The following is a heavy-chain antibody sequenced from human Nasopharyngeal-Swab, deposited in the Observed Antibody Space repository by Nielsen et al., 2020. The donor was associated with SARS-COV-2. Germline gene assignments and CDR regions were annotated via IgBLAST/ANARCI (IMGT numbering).Heavy chain of an antibody. J-gene: IGHJ6*02. CDR2: INHNERT. CDR3: ARAGRVGDAYTGLDV. CDR1: GGSFNGFY. D-gene: IGHD5-24*01. V-gene: IGHV4-34*01. Sequence: SETLSLTCSVSGGSFNGFYWNWIRQPPGKGLEWIGEINHNERTNYNPSLKSRVTMSVDTSTNQVSLKLNSLTATDTAVYSCARAGRVGDAYTGLDVWGQGTTVTVSS.